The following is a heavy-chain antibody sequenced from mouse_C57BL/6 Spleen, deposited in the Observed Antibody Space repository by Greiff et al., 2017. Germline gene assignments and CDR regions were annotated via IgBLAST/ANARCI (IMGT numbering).Heavy chain of an antibody. J-gene: IGHJ3*01. V-gene: IGHV14-3*01. Sequence: EVKLQESVAELVRPGASVKLSCTASGFNIKNTYMHWVKQRPEQGLEWIGRIDPANGNTKYAPKFQGKATITADTSSNTAYLQLSSLTSEDTAIYYCARLSLYDYDGAWFAYWGQGTLVTVSA. CDR2: IDPANGNT. CDR1: GFNIKNTY. D-gene: IGHD2-4*01. CDR3: ARLSLYDYDGAWFAY.